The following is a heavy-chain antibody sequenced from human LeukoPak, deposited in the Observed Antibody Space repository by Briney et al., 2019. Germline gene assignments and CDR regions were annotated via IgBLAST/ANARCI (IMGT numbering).Heavy chain of an antibody. D-gene: IGHD1-26*01. J-gene: IGHJ6*03. V-gene: IGHV3-74*01. Sequence: GGSLRLSCAASGFTFSSYWMHWVRQAPGKGLVWVSRINSDGSSTRYADSVKGRLTISRDNAKNSLYLQMNSLRAEDTALYYCAKDSGSYYYYYMDVWGKGTTVTISS. CDR3: AKDSGSYYYYYMDV. CDR2: INSDGSST. CDR1: GFTFSSYW.